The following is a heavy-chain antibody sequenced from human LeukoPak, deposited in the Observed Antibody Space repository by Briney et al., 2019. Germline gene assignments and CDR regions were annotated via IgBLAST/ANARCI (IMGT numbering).Heavy chain of an antibody. D-gene: IGHD3-22*01. J-gene: IGHJ3*02. CDR3: ARRYYDSSGYYYDAFDI. Sequence: PSETLSLTCTVSGGSISSYYWSWIRQPPGKGLEWIGYIYYSGSTNYNPSLKSRVTISVDTSKNQFSLKLGSVTAADTAVYYCARRYYDSSGYYYDAFDIWGQGTMVTVSS. V-gene: IGHV4-59*08. CDR1: GGSISSYY. CDR2: IYYSGST.